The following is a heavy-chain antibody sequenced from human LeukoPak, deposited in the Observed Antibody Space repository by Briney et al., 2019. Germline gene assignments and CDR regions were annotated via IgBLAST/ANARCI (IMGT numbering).Heavy chain of an antibody. V-gene: IGHV3-74*01. CDR2: INSDGSST. CDR1: GFTFSSYW. D-gene: IGHD4-23*01. J-gene: IGHJ5*02. Sequence: GGSLRLSCAASGFTFSSYWMYWVRQAPGKGLVWVSRINSDGSSTSYADSVKGRFTISRDNAKNTLYLQMNSLRAEDTAVYYCARGGPLYYGGNLNAWGQGTLVTVSS. CDR3: ARGGPLYYGGNLNA.